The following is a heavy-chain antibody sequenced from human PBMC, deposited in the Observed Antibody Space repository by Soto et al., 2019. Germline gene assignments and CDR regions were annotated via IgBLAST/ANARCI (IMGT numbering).Heavy chain of an antibody. J-gene: IGHJ6*02. CDR2: IYYSGST. CDR1: GGSVSSGSYY. Sequence: QVQLQESGPGLVKPSETLTLTCTVSGGSVSSGSYYWSWIRQPPGKGLEWIGYIYYSGSTKYNPSLKSRFTIPVDTSTKQFSLKLSSVTAADTAVYYCARVSDYADYDGMAVWGQGTTVTVSS. V-gene: IGHV4-61*01. D-gene: IGHD2-2*01. CDR3: ARVSDYADYDGMAV.